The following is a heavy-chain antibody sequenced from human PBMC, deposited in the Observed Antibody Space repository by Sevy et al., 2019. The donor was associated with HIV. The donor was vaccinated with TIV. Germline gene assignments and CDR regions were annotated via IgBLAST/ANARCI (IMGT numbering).Heavy chain of an antibody. D-gene: IGHD3-10*01. V-gene: IGHV3-30-3*01. J-gene: IGHJ4*02. CDR1: GFTFSSYA. CDR3: ARDRGSAKNVFFDY. Sequence: GGSLRLSCAASGFTFSSYAMHWVRQAPGKGLEWVAVISYDGSNKYYADSVKGRFTISRDNSKNTLYLQMNSLRTEDTAVYYCARDRGSAKNVFFDYWGQGTLVTVSS. CDR2: ISYDGSNK.